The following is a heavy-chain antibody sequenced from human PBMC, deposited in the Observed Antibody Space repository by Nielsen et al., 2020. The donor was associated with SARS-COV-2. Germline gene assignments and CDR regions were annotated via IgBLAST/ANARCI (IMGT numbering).Heavy chain of an antibody. V-gene: IGHV4-34*01. J-gene: IGHJ3*02. D-gene: IGHD3-10*01. CDR3: ARDAPSMVRGAHHAFDI. CDR1: GGSFSGYY. Sequence: SETLSLTCAVYGGSFSGYYWSWIRQPPGKGLEWIGEINHSGSTNYNPSLKSRVTISVDTSKNQFSLKLSSVTAADTAVYYCARDAPSMVRGAHHAFDIWGQGTMVTVSS. CDR2: INHSGST.